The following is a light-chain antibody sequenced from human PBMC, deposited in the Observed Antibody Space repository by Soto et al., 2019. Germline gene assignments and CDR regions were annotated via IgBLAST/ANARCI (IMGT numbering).Light chain of an antibody. V-gene: IGKV3-20*01. J-gene: IGKJ3*01. CDR2: GAC. CDR1: QSVSSSY. CDR3: QQYGSSLFT. Sequence: EIVLTQSPGTLSLSPGERATLSCRASQSVSSSYLAWYQQKPGQAPRLLIYGACSRATGSPDRFSGSGSGTDFTLTISRLEPEDFAVYYCQQYGSSLFTFGPGTKVDIK.